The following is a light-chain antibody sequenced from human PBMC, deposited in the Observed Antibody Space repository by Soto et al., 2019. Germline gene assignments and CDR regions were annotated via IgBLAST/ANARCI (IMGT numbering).Light chain of an antibody. J-gene: IGKJ1*01. CDR1: HSVSSS. CDR2: GAS. Sequence: EVVMTQSPATLSVSPGERATLSCRASHSVSSSLAWYQQKPGQAPRLLISGASTRAAGIPARFSGSGSGTDFTLTISRLEPEDFEVYYCQQYGGSPRTFGQGTKVDIK. V-gene: IGKV3-15*01. CDR3: QQYGGSPRT.